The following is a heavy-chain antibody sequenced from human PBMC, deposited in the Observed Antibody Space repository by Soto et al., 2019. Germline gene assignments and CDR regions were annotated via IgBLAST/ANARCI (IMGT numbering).Heavy chain of an antibody. V-gene: IGHV3-13*01. Sequence: GGSLRLSCAASGFTFSSYDMHWVRQAIGKGLEWVSAIGTAGDTYYPGSVKGRFTISRENAKNSLYLQMNSLRAGDTAVYYCARSRPLRYFDWLQGNEAEYNWFDPWGQRTLVTVSS. CDR2: IGTAGDT. CDR3: ARSRPLRYFDWLQGNEAEYNWFDP. J-gene: IGHJ5*02. D-gene: IGHD3-9*01. CDR1: GFTFSSYD.